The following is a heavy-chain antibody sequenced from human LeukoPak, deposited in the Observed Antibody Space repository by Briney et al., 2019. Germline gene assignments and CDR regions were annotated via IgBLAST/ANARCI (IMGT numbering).Heavy chain of an antibody. CDR3: ARGPPPDFDY. CDR2: IHPSGST. CDR1: GDSISSYY. J-gene: IGHJ4*02. Sequence: PSETLSLTCTVSGDSISSYYWCWIRQPAGKGLEWIGRIHPSGSTNYNPSLKSRLTLSVDTSKNQFSLKLSSVTAADTAVYYCARGPPPDFDYWGRGTLVTVSS. V-gene: IGHV4-4*07.